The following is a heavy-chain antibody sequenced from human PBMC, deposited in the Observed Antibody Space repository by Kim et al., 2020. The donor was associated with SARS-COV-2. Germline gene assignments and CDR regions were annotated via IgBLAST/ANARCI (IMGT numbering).Heavy chain of an antibody. V-gene: IGHV3-23*01. CDR2: ISGSGGST. Sequence: GGSLRLSCAASGFTFSSYAMSWVRQAPGKGLEWVSAISGSGGSTYYADSVKGRFTISRDNSKNTLYLQMNSLRAEDTAVYYCAKGGKGYYYYYGMDVWGQGTTVTVSS. CDR1: GFTFSSYA. J-gene: IGHJ6*02. CDR3: AKGGKGYYYYYGMDV. D-gene: IGHD6-13*01.